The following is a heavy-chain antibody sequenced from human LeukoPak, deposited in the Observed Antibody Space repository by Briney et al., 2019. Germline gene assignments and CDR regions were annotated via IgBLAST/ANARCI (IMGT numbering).Heavy chain of an antibody. J-gene: IGHJ4*02. CDR3: AGGGFDYLDY. CDR2: IYYSGST. D-gene: IGHD2-15*01. Sequence: PSETLSLTCTVSGGSISSYYWSWIRQPPGKGLEWIGYIYYSGSTNYNPSLKSRVTMSVDTSKNQFSLKLSSVTAADTAVYYCAGGGFDYLDYWGQGTLVTVSS. CDR1: GGSISSYY. V-gene: IGHV4-59*12.